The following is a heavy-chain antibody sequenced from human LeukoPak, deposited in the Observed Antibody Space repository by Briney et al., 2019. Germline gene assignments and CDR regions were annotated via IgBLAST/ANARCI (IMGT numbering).Heavy chain of an antibody. CDR2: ISYDGSNK. D-gene: IGHD5-18*01. V-gene: IGHV3-30-3*01. CDR1: RFTFSNYA. Sequence: GGSLRLSCAASRFTFSNYAMYWVRQVPGKGLEWVAVISYDGSNKYYADSVKGRFTISRDNSKNTLYLQMSSLRAEDTAVYYCARDKWDTAMVTVAELDAFDIWGQGTMVTVSS. J-gene: IGHJ3*02. CDR3: ARDKWDTAMVTVAELDAFDI.